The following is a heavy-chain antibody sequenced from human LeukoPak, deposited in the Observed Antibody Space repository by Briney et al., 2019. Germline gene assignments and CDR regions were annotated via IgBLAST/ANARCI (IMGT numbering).Heavy chain of an antibody. J-gene: IGHJ4*02. CDR3: ARASYSYDINGWVPFDY. Sequence: SETLSLTCAVYGGSFSGYYWNWIRQPPGKGLEWIGEINQSGSTNYNPSLKSRVTISGDTSKNQFSLRLSSVTAADTAVYYCARASYSYDINGWVPFDYWGQGTLVTVSS. D-gene: IGHD3-22*01. V-gene: IGHV4-34*01. CDR1: GGSFSGYY. CDR2: INQSGST.